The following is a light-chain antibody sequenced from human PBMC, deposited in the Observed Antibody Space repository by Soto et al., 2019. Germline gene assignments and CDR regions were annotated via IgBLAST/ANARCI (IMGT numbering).Light chain of an antibody. Sequence: EIGLTQSPSTVSLSPGGGATLSCRASQSIGTYLAWYQQKPGQAPRLVIFDASNRATGVPARFSGSGSGTDFTLTIRRLEPEDFAVYYCQRYGTSFTFGGGTKVDIK. V-gene: IGKV3-11*01. CDR3: QRYGTSFT. CDR2: DAS. J-gene: IGKJ4*01. CDR1: QSIGTY.